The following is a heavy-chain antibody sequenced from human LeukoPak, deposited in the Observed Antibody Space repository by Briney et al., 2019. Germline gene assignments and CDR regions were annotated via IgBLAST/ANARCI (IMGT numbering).Heavy chain of an antibody. D-gene: IGHD3-22*01. V-gene: IGHV4-38-2*02. CDR1: GYSISSDYY. J-gene: IGHJ3*02. CDR2: IYHSGST. Sequence: PSETLSLTCTVSGYSISSDYYWGWIRQPPGKGLEWIGSIYHSGSTYYNPSLKSRLTISVDTSKNQLSLRLSSVTAADTAVYYCASHPFYYYDSSGYYRALEGAFDIWGQGTMVTVSS. CDR3: ASHPFYYYDSSGYYRALEGAFDI.